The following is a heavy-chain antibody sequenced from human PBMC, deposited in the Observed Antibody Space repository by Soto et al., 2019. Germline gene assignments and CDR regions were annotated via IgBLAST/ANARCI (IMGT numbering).Heavy chain of an antibody. V-gene: IGHV3-30-3*01. CDR2: ISYDGSNK. Sequence: GSLRLSCAASGFTFSSYAMHWVRQAPGKGLEWVAVISYDGSNKYYADSVKGRFTISRDNSKNTLYLQMNSLRAEDTAVYYCARDQGALYYDILTGYRMGGFDYWGQGT. CDR1: GFTFSSYA. CDR3: ARDQGALYYDILTGYRMGGFDY. J-gene: IGHJ4*02. D-gene: IGHD3-9*01.